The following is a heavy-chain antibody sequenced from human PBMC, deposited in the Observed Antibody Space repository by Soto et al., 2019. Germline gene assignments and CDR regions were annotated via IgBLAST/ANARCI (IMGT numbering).Heavy chain of an antibody. Sequence: EVQLVESGGGLVQPGGSRRVSCAASGFSFSNYAMNWVRQAPGKGLEWVSYISIGSGSIFYADSVKGRFTISRDDAKNSLYMQMNTLRDEDTALSYCLRVDRWAFDFRCQGTMVTGSS. CDR3: LRVDRWAFDF. D-gene: IGHD3-9*01. J-gene: IGHJ3*01. V-gene: IGHV3-48*02. CDR1: GFSFSNYA. CDR2: ISIGSGSI.